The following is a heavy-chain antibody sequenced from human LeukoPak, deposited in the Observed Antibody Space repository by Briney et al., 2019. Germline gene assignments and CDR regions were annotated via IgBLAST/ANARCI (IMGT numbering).Heavy chain of an antibody. V-gene: IGHV3-7*01. J-gene: IGHJ4*02. Sequence: GGPLRLSCAASGFSFSTYWMSWVRQAPGKGLEWVANIKQDGSEKYYVDSVKGRFTISRDNAKNSLYLQMNSLRAEDTAVYYCARDRIQLRYWGQGTLVTVSS. CDR1: GFSFSTYW. CDR2: IKQDGSEK. D-gene: IGHD5-18*01. CDR3: ARDRIQLRY.